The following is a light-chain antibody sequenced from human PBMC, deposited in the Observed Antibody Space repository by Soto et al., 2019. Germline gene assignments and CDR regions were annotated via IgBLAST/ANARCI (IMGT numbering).Light chain of an antibody. J-gene: IGKJ1*01. V-gene: IGKV1-5*01. Sequence: DIQMTQSPSTLSASVGDRVTITCRASHSISSWLAWYQQKPGKAPKLLIYDASSLESGVPSRFSGSGSGTEITLTISSLQPDDFATYYCQQYNSYSWTFGQGTKVDIK. CDR2: DAS. CDR1: HSISSW. CDR3: QQYNSYSWT.